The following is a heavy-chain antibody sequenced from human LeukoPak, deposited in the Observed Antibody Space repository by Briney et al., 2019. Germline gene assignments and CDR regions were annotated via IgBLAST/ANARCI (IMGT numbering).Heavy chain of an antibody. Sequence: SETLSLTCTLSGGSISTYYWSWIRQPAGKGLEWIGRIYTGGAIYYNPSLKSRVTMSIDTSNNQFSLRLTSVTAADTAVYYCARERYSSGWSFLYYFDYWGQGILVTVSS. CDR3: ARERYSSGWSFLYYFDY. V-gene: IGHV4-4*07. J-gene: IGHJ4*02. CDR2: IYTGGAI. CDR1: GGSISTYY. D-gene: IGHD6-13*01.